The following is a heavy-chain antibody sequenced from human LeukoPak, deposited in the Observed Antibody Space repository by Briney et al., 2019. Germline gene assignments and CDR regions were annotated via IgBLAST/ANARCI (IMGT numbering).Heavy chain of an antibody. V-gene: IGHV3-74*01. CDR1: GFTFSSYW. D-gene: IGHD3-9*01. Sequence: GGSLRLSCAASGFTFSSYWMHWVRQAPGKGLVWVSRINRDGSSTSYADSVKGRFTISRDNAKNTLDLQMNSLRAEDTAVYYCAVGILTGYYPDHWGQGTLVTVSS. CDR3: AVGILTGYYPDH. J-gene: IGHJ4*02. CDR2: INRDGSST.